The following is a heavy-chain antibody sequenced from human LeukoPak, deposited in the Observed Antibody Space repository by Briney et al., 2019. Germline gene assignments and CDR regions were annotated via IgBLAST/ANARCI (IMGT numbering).Heavy chain of an antibody. CDR1: GYTFTSYD. D-gene: IGHD3-10*01. CDR3: ARGRRGITMVRGARKDYYFDY. Sequence: ASVKVSCKASGYTFTSYDINWVRQATGQGLEWMGWMNPNSGNTGYAQKFQGRVTMTRNTSISTAYMELSSLRSEDTAVYYCARGRRGITMVRGARKDYYFDYWGQGTLVTVSS. V-gene: IGHV1-8*01. J-gene: IGHJ4*02. CDR2: MNPNSGNT.